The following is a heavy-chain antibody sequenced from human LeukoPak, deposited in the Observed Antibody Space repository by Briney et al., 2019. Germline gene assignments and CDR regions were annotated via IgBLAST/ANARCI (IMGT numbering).Heavy chain of an antibody. D-gene: IGHD3-9*01. CDR3: ATSVLTGYYSNWFDP. CDR1: GYTLTELS. CDR2: FDPEDGET. J-gene: IGHJ5*02. Sequence: GASVKVSCKVSGYTLTELSMHWVRQAPGKGLEWMGGFDPEDGETIYAQKFQGRVTMTEDTSTDTAYMELSSLRSEDTAVYYCATSVLTGYYSNWFDPWGQGTLVTVSS. V-gene: IGHV1-24*01.